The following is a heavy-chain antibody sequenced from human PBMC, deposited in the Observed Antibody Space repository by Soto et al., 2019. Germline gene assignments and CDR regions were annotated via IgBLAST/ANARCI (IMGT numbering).Heavy chain of an antibody. CDR3: ARNCASDFFDS. Sequence: PGEAPMISCKCSGYTVSTYWFAWVRQTPGEGLEWVGIIYHGDSDTNYSPSFQGQVTISTDKSINHAYLQWTSLEAADNAMYYCARNCASDFFDSWGQGTLVTVSS. J-gene: IGHJ4*02. CDR2: IYHGDSDT. D-gene: IGHD2-21*01. CDR1: GYTVSTYW. V-gene: IGHV5-51*01.